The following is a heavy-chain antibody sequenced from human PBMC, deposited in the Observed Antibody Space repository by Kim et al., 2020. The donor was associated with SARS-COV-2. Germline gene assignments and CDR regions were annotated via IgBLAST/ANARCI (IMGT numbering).Heavy chain of an antibody. J-gene: IGHJ2*01. CDR2: IIDYYGGT. D-gene: IGHD2-2*02. CDR3: AKSIPHWYFDL. V-gene: IGHV3-23*01. CDR1: GFSFSNYD. Sequence: GGSLRLSCAASGFSFSNYDMNWVRQAPGKGLEWVSSIIDYYGGTYADSARGRFTISRDTSRNTVFLQMNSLRAEDTAVYYCAKSIPHWYFDLWGRGSLVTVYS.